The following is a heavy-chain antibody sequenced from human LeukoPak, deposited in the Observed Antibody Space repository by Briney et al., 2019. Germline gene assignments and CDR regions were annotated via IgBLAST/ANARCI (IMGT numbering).Heavy chain of an antibody. D-gene: IGHD3-22*01. J-gene: IGHJ4*02. Sequence: ASVKVSCKASGYTFTGYYMHWVRQAPGQGLEWMGWINPNSGGTIYAQRFQGRVTMTRDTSISTAYMELSRLRPDDTAVYYCARASYSYDINGWVPFDYWGQGTLVTVSS. CDR3: ARASYSYDINGWVPFDY. CDR1: GYTFTGYY. V-gene: IGHV1-2*02. CDR2: INPNSGGT.